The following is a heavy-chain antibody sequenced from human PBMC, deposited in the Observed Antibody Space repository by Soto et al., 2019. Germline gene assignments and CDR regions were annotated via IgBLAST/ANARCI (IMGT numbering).Heavy chain of an antibody. D-gene: IGHD3-22*01. V-gene: IGHV1-69*13. J-gene: IGHJ4*02. CDR1: GGTFSSYA. CDR3: AAIVVVITTIPSGSFDY. CDR2: IIPIFGTA. Sequence: SVKVSCKASGGTFSSYAISWVRQAPGQGLEWMGGIIPIFGTANYAQKFQGRVTITADESTSTAYMELSSLRSEDTAVYYCAAIVVVITTIPSGSFDYWGQGTLVTVSS.